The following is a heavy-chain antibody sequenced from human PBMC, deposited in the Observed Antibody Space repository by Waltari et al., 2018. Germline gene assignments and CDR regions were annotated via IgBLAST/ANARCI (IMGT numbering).Heavy chain of an antibody. CDR1: GSPFSSYP. Sequence: EVQLVESGGGLVQPGGSLRLSCAASGSPFSSYPMRWVRQAPGKGLEWVSAISGSGGSTYYADSVKGRFTISRDNSKNTLYLQMNSLRAEDTAVYYCAGTSWPVDYWGQGTLVTVSS. J-gene: IGHJ4*02. CDR2: ISGSGGST. CDR3: AGTSWPVDY. V-gene: IGHV3-23*04. D-gene: IGHD1-26*01.